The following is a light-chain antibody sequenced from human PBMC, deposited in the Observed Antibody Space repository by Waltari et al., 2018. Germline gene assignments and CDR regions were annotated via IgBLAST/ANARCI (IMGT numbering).Light chain of an antibody. V-gene: IGKV1-5*03. Sequence: DIQMTQSPSTLSASVGDRVTITCRASQSISSWLAWYQQKPGKAPKLLIYKSSSLEGGVPSRFSGSGSGTDFTLTINSLRPEDFATYYCQQSYTAPFTFGPGTRVDLK. J-gene: IGKJ3*01. CDR2: KSS. CDR1: QSISSW. CDR3: QQSYTAPFT.